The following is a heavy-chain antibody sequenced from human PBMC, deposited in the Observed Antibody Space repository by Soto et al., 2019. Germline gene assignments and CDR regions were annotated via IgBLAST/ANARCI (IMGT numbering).Heavy chain of an antibody. Sequence: GASVKVSCKASGCTFSNSGISWVRQAPGQGLEWLGWINSDNGNTNYAQHLQGRVTLTTDTSTSTAYMDLRSLRSDDTAVYYCARDQGITTIGVYSMYYNGVDDWGHAATVTVSS. CDR1: GCTFSNSG. D-gene: IGHD3-10*01. CDR2: INSDNGNT. CDR3: ARDQGITTIGVYSMYYNGVDD. V-gene: IGHV1-18*01. J-gene: IGHJ6*01.